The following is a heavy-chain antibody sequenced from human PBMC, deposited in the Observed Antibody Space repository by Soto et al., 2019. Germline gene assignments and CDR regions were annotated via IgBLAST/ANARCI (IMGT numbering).Heavy chain of an antibody. Sequence: SETLSLTCAVYGESCSGYYWSWTRQPPGKGLEWIGEINHSGSTNYNPSLKSRVTISVDTSKNQFSLKLSSVTAADTAVYYCARIYSGSYYWRDYWGQGTLVTVSS. V-gene: IGHV4-34*01. D-gene: IGHD1-26*01. CDR1: GESCSGYY. J-gene: IGHJ4*02. CDR3: ARIYSGSYYWRDY. CDR2: INHSGST.